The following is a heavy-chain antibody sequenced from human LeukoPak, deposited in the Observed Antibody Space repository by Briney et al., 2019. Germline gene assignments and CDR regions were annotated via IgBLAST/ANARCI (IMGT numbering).Heavy chain of an antibody. CDR2: ISNSGSSI. Sequence: GGSLRLSCAASGFTFSNYSIHWVRQAPGKGLEWVSYISNSGSSIYYAGSVEGRFTVSRDNAKTSLYLQMNSLRAEDTAVYYCVREGGSGSYSEYWGQGTLVTVSS. V-gene: IGHV3-48*01. D-gene: IGHD3-10*01. CDR3: VREGGSGSYSEY. J-gene: IGHJ4*02. CDR1: GFTFSNYS.